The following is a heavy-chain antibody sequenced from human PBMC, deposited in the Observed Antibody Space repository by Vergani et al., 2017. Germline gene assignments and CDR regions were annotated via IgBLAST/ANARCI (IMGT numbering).Heavy chain of an antibody. J-gene: IGHJ3*02. V-gene: IGHV4-38-2*02. CDR2: IYHSGIT. CDR1: GYSISSGYY. D-gene: IGHD1-1*01. CDR3: ARDNNWNGDHDACDI. Sequence: QVQLQESGPGLVKPSETLSLTCAVSGYSISSGYYWGWIRQPPGKGLEWIGSIYHSGITYYIPSLKSRVTISVDTSKNQFSLKLSSVTAADTAVYYCARDNNWNGDHDACDIWGQGTMVTVSS.